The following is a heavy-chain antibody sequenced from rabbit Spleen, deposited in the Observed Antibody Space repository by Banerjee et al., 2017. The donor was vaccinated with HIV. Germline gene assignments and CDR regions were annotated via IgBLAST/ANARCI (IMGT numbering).Heavy chain of an antibody. CDR2: IDSSSGST. D-gene: IGHD6-1*01. V-gene: IGHV1S40*01. CDR1: GFTISSSYW. CDR3: ARYVHSNDVYDL. Sequence: QSLEESGGDLVKPGASLTLTCTASGFTISSSYWICWVRQAPGKGLQLIASIDSSSGSTDYASWAKGRFTVSKTSSTTVTLQMTSLTAADTATYFCARYVHSNDVYDLWGPGTLVTVS. J-gene: IGHJ4*01.